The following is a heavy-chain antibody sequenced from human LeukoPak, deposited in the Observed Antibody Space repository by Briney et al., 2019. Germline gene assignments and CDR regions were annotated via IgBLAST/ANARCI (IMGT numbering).Heavy chain of an antibody. CDR2: IYPGDSDT. V-gene: IGHV5-51*01. J-gene: IGHJ4*02. Sequence: GESLKISCKDSGYSFTSYWIGWVRQMPGKGLEWMGIIYPGDSDTRYSPSFQGQVTISADKSINTAYLQWSSLKAPDTAMYYCARLYGGNSRGFDYWGQGTLVTVSS. CDR3: ARLYGGNSRGFDY. CDR1: GYSFTSYW. D-gene: IGHD4-23*01.